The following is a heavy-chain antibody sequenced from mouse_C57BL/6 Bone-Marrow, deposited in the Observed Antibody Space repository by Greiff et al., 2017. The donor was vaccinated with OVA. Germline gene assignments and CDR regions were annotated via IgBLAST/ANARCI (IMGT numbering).Heavy chain of an antibody. V-gene: IGHV14-2*01. CDR2: IDPEDGET. Sequence: VQLQQSGAELVKPGASVKLSCTASGFNIKDYYMHWVKQRTEQGLEWIGRIDPEDGETKYAPKFKGKATITADTSSNTAYLQLSSLTSEETAVYYCAREPSLYGSSFWFAYWDQGTLVTVSA. CDR1: GFNIKDYY. CDR3: AREPSLYGSSFWFAY. J-gene: IGHJ3*01. D-gene: IGHD1-1*01.